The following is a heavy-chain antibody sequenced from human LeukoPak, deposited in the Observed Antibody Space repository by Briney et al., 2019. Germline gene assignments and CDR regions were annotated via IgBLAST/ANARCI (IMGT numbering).Heavy chain of an antibody. V-gene: IGHV1-2*02. CDR1: GYTFTGYY. CDR3: ARAVRYYYDSSGYYKYYFDY. D-gene: IGHD3-22*01. J-gene: IGHJ4*02. Sequence: ASVKVSCKASGYTFTGYYIHWVRQAPGQGLEWMGWINPNSGGTNYAQKFQGRVTMTRDTSISTAYMELSRLRSDDTAVYYCARAVRYYYDSSGYYKYYFDYWGQGTLVTVSS. CDR2: INPNSGGT.